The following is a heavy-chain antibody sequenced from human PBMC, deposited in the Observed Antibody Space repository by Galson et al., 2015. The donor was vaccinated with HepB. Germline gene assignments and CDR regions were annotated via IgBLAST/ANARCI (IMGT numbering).Heavy chain of an antibody. Sequence: ETLSLTCSVSGGSVMSYCWTWVRQSAGKGLEWIGHSTLRDGIIYNPSLKSRVTLSLDTSKNQFSLTLTSVTPADTAVYFCARGDGGDYLMDYYGLDGWGHGTTVTVSS. V-gene: IGHV4-59*02. CDR2: STLRDGI. CDR1: GGSVMSYC. J-gene: IGHJ6*02. CDR3: ARGDGGDYLMDYYGLDG. D-gene: IGHD1-26*01.